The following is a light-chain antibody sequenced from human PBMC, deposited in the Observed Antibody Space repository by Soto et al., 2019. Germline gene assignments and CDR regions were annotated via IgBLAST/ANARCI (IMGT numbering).Light chain of an antibody. CDR2: KAS. Sequence: IQRTQSPYSVSASVGERVTITCRASQTISSWLAWYQQKPGKAPKLLIYKASTLKSGVPSRFSGSGSGTEFTLTISSLQPDDFATYYCQHYNSYSEAFGQGTKVDIK. J-gene: IGKJ1*01. CDR3: QHYNSYSEA. CDR1: QTISSW. V-gene: IGKV1-5*03.